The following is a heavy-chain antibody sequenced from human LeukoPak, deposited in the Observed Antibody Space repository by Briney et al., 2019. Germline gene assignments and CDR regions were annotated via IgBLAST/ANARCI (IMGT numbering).Heavy chain of an antibody. D-gene: IGHD6-13*01. CDR3: ARISSSNWYNERGAFDV. J-gene: IGHJ3*01. V-gene: IGHV4-59*01. Sequence: SETLSLTCTVSGVSISSYYWSWIRQPPGKGLEYIGYIYYSGSTNYNPSLKSRVTISVDTSKNQFSLKLSSVTAADTAVYYCARISSSNWYNERGAFDVWGQGTMVTVSS. CDR2: IYYSGST. CDR1: GVSISSYY.